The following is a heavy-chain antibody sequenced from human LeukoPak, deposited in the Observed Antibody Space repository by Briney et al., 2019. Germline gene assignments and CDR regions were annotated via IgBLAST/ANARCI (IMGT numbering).Heavy chain of an antibody. Sequence: GASVKVSCKASGYTFTDYYMHWVRQAPGQGLEWMGWINPNSGGTNYAQKFQGRVTMTRDTSISTAYMELSRLRSDDTAVYYCARVHHLGGDYGVRQDWFDPWGQGTLVTVSS. D-gene: IGHD4-17*01. V-gene: IGHV1-2*02. CDR1: GYTFTDYY. CDR3: ARVHHLGGDYGVRQDWFDP. CDR2: INPNSGGT. J-gene: IGHJ5*02.